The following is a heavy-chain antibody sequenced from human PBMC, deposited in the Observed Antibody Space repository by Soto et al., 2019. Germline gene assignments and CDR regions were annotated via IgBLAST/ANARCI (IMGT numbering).Heavy chain of an antibody. V-gene: IGHV3-64*01. J-gene: IGHJ6*03. Sequence: EVQLVESGGGLVQPGGSLRLSCAASGFTFSNYAMDWVRQAPGKVLEYVSGISSNGVGTYYANSVKDRFTISRDNSKNTLYLQMGSLRAEDMAVYYCARREQSDYYYMDVWGKGTWVTVSS. CDR1: GFTFSNYA. D-gene: IGHD6-19*01. CDR3: ARREQSDYYYMDV. CDR2: ISSNGVGT.